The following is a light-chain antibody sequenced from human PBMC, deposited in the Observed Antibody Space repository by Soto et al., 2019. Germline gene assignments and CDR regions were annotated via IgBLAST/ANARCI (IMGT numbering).Light chain of an antibody. J-gene: IGKJ2*01. V-gene: IGKV3-11*01. CDR1: QTVRSY. Sequence: EIVLTQSPATLSLSPGERATLSCRASQTVRSYLAWYQQKPGQAPRLLIYDASSMATGIPARFSGSGSGTDFTLTISSLEPEDFAVYYCQQRSNWPPGYTFGQGTKLEIK. CDR2: DAS. CDR3: QQRSNWPPGYT.